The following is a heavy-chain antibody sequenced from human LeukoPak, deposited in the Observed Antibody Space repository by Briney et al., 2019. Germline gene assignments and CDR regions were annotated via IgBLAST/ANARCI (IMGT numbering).Heavy chain of an antibody. CDR3: AKDTTGRADGDYYDGFDI. V-gene: IGHV3-9*01. CDR1: GFTFSSYS. CDR2: ISWNSGSI. D-gene: IGHD4-17*01. Sequence: AGGSLRLSCVVSGFTFSSYSMNWVRQAPGKGLEWVSGISWNSGSIGYADSVKGRFTISRDNAKNSLYLQMNSLRAEDTALYYCAKDTTGRADGDYYDGFDIWGQGTMVTVSS. J-gene: IGHJ3*02.